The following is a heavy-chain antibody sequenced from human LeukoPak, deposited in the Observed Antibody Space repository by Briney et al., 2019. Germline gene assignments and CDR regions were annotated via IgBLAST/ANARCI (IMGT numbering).Heavy chain of an antibody. CDR2: IFPSGGEI. CDR1: GFTFSTFA. CDR3: ARDQGFSYYYYYMDV. Sequence: GGSLRLSCAASGFTFSTFAMIWVRQPPGKGLEWVSSIFPSGGEIHYADSVRGRFTISRDNSKSTLYLQMNSLRAEDTAVYYCARDQGFSYYYYYMDVWGKGTTVTVSS. J-gene: IGHJ6*03. V-gene: IGHV3-23*01. D-gene: IGHD3-3*01.